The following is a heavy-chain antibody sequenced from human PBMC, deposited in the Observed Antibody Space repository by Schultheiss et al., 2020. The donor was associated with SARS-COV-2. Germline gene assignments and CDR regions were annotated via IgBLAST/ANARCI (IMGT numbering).Heavy chain of an antibody. CDR3: AVTLRADRSGSAEYFQH. J-gene: IGHJ1*01. V-gene: IGHV4-34*01. CDR2: INHSGST. Sequence: SETLSLTCAVYGGSFSGYYWSWIRQPPGKGLEWIGEINHSGSTNYNPSLKSRLTISVDTSKNQFSLKLSSVTAADTAVYYCAVTLRADRSGSAEYFQHWGQGTLVTVSS. CDR1: GGSFSGYY. D-gene: IGHD2-15*01.